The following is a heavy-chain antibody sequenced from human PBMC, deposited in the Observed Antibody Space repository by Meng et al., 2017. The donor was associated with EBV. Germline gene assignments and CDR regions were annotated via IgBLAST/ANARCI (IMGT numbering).Heavy chain of an antibody. CDR3: ARVSPKRYFDYLAPPDY. V-gene: IGHV4-34*01. CDR2: LHHGGST. CDR1: GGSVNGYF. D-gene: IGHD3-9*01. J-gene: IGHJ4*02. Sequence: QAQLQQWGAGPLKPSEXLSLTGAVYGGSVNGYFWSWIRQPPGKGLEWIGELHHGGSTNYNPSLKSRLRISVDTSKNQFSLNLTSVTAADTAVYYCARVSPKRYFDYLAPPDYWGQGTLVTVAS.